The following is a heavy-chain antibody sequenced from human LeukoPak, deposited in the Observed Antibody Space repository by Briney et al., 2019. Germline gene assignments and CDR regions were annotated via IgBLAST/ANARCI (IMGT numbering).Heavy chain of an antibody. CDR1: GGSITYYY. CDR2: IYYSGST. CDR3: ARVMDYYGSGSYSTNWFDP. J-gene: IGHJ5*02. Sequence: SETLSLTCTVSGGSITYYYWSWIRQPPREGLEWDGYIYYSGSTYYNPSLKSRVTISVDTSKNQFSLKLSSVTAADTAVYYCARVMDYYGSGSYSTNWFDPWGQGTLVTVSS. D-gene: IGHD3-10*01. V-gene: IGHV4-30-4*01.